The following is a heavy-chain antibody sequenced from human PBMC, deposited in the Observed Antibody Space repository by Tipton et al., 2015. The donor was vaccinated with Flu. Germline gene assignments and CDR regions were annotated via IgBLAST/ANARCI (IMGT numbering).Heavy chain of an antibody. CDR1: GGSISSYY. D-gene: IGHD2-21*01. V-gene: IGHV4-59*01. CDR2: IYYSGST. J-gene: IGHJ6*03. Sequence: TLSLTCTVSGGSISSYYWSWIRQPPGKGLEWIGYIYYSGSTNYNPSLKGRATISVDTSKNQFSLKLSSVTAADTAVYYCARDRRLVVSPYYYMDVWGEGTTVTVSS. CDR3: ARDRRLVVSPYYYMDV.